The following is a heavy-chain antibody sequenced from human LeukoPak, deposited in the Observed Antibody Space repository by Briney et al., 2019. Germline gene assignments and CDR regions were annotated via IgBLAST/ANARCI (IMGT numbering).Heavy chain of an antibody. D-gene: IGHD6-19*01. CDR1: VYTFTRYY. V-gene: IGHV1-2*02. J-gene: IGHJ4*02. CDR2: INPNSGGT. Sequence: ASVKVSCKASVYTFTRYYMHWVRQAPGQGLEWMGWINPNSGGTNYAQKFQGRVTMTRDTSISTAYMELSRLRSDDTAVYYCARDRMDSSGWYAHYWGQGTLVTVSS. CDR3: ARDRMDSSGWYAHY.